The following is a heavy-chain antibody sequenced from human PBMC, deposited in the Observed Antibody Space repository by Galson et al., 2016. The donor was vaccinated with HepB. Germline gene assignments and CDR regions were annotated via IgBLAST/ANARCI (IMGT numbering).Heavy chain of an antibody. J-gene: IGHJ6*02. Sequence: QSGAEVKKPGESLKISCKGSGYTFTNYWIGWVRQMPGKGLEWLGIIYPADSDTRYSPSFQGQVTISADKSIGTAYLQWSSLKASDTAIYYCARHRTPYSYYYGMDVWGQGTTVTVSS. V-gene: IGHV5-51*01. CDR3: ARHRTPYSYYYGMDV. D-gene: IGHD1/OR15-1a*01. CDR1: GYTFTNYW. CDR2: IYPADSDT.